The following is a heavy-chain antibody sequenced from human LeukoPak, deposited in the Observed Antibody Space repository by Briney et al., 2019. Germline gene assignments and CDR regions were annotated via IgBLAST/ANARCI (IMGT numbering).Heavy chain of an antibody. D-gene: IGHD1-14*01. CDR3: ASLENPDP. V-gene: IGHV1-69*01. J-gene: IGHJ5*02. CDR1: GGTFSSYA. CDR2: IIPILGIA. Sequence: SVKVSCKASGGTFSSYAISWVRQAPGQGLEWMGGIIPILGIANYAQKFQGRVTITADESTSTAYMELRSLRSEDTAVYYCASLENPDPWGQGTLVTVSS.